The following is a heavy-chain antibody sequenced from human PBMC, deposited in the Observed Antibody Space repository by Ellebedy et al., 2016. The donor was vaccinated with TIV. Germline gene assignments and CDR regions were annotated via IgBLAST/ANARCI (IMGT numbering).Heavy chain of an antibody. Sequence: GESLKISCAASGFTFSNYAMSCVRQAPGKGLEWVSGISCSGGSTDYADSVKGRFTISRYNSKNTLYLQMNSLRAEDTAVYYCARRRAPHSTVVWGVSEYWGQGTLVTVSS. J-gene: IGHJ4*02. CDR3: ARRRAPHSTVVWGVSEY. D-gene: IGHD3-10*01. CDR1: GFTFSNYA. CDR2: ISCSGGST. V-gene: IGHV3-23*01.